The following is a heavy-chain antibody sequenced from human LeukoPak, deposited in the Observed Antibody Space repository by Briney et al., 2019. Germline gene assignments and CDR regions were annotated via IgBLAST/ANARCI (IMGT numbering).Heavy chain of an antibody. J-gene: IGHJ4*02. CDR3: ARGESQVFDY. Sequence: PGGSLRLSCVASRFTFSNYWMSWVRQAPGKGLEWVSSISSSSSYIYYADSVKGRFTISRDNAKNSLYLQMNSLRAEDTAVYYCARGESQVFDYWGQGTLVTVSS. CDR2: ISSSSSYI. V-gene: IGHV3-21*01. CDR1: RFTFSNYW.